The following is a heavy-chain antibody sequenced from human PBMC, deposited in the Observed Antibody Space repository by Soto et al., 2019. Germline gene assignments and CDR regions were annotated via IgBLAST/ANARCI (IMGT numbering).Heavy chain of an antibody. J-gene: IGHJ4*02. Sequence: QVQLVESGGGVVQPGRSLRLSCAASGFTFSSYGMHWVRQAPGKGLEWVAVISYDGSNKYYADSVKGRFTISRDNSKNTLYLQMNSLRAEDTAVYYCAKASEDIVVVTAAIGTDSWGQGTLVTVSS. V-gene: IGHV3-30*18. CDR2: ISYDGSNK. CDR1: GFTFSSYG. CDR3: AKASEDIVVVTAAIGTDS. D-gene: IGHD2-2*01.